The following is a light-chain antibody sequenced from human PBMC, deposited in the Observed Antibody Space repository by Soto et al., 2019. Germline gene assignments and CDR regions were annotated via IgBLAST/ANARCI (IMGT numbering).Light chain of an antibody. CDR1: SSNIGSNY. Sequence: QSVLTQPPSASGTPGQRITISCSGSSSNIGSNYVYWYRQLPGTAPKLLIYTNNQRPSGVPDRFSGSKSGTSASLAISGLRSEDEADYYCATWDDSLSGMVFGGGTQLTVL. CDR3: ATWDDSLSGMV. CDR2: TNN. V-gene: IGLV1-47*01. J-gene: IGLJ2*01.